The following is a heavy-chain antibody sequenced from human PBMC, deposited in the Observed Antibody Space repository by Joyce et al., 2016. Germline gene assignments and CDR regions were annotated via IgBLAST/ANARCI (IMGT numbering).Heavy chain of an antibody. Sequence: QLLLQESGPGLVKTSQTLSLTCAVSGDSFTTGGYAWNWIRQPPGKGLECIGNICHSGNTHFPPSLQSRVTISLDRSKSQFSLKLSSVTAADTAVYYCARAPRGPGYFDSWGQGTLVTVSS. CDR2: ICHSGNT. J-gene: IGHJ4*02. CDR3: ARAPRGPGYFDS. V-gene: IGHV4-30-2*01. CDR1: GDSFTTGGYA. D-gene: IGHD3-10*01.